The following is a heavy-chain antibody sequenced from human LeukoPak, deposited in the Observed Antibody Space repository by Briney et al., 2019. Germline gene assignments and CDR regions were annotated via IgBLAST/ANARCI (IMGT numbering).Heavy chain of an antibody. Sequence: SVKVSCKASGGTFSSYAISWVRQAPGQGLEWMGGIIPIFGTANYAQKFQGRVTIATDESTSTAYMELSSLRSEDTAVYYCARDGSSRGEDWFDPWGQGTLVTVSS. CDR3: ARDGSSRGEDWFDP. CDR2: IIPIFGTA. CDR1: GGTFSSYA. J-gene: IGHJ5*02. V-gene: IGHV1-69*05. D-gene: IGHD6-6*01.